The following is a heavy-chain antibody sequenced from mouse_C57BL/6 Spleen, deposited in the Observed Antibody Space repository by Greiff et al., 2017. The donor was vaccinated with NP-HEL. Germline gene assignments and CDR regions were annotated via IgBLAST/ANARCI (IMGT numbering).Heavy chain of an antibody. V-gene: IGHV10-1*01. CDR3: VRRRDGVDYAMDY. CDR1: GFSFNTYA. Sequence: EVKLVESGGGLVQPKGSLKLSCAASGFSFNTYAMNWVRQAPGKGLEWVARIRSKSNNYATYYADSVKDRFTISRDDSESMLYLQMNNLKTEDTAMYYCVRRRDGVDYAMDYWGQGTSVTVSS. D-gene: IGHD3-3*01. CDR2: IRSKSNNYAT. J-gene: IGHJ4*01.